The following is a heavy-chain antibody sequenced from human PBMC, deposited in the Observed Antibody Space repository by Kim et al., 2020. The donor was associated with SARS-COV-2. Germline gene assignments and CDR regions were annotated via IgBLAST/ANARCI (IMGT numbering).Heavy chain of an antibody. V-gene: IGHV3-48*03. CDR1: GFTFSSYE. CDR2: ISSSGSTI. Sequence: GGSLRLSCAASGFTFSSYEMNWVRQAPGKGLEWVSYISSSGSTIYYADSVKGRFTISRDNAKNSLYLQMNSLRAEDTAVYYCARVGGSSWRIDYWGQGTLVTVSS. J-gene: IGHJ4*02. CDR3: ARVGGSSWRIDY. D-gene: IGHD6-13*01.